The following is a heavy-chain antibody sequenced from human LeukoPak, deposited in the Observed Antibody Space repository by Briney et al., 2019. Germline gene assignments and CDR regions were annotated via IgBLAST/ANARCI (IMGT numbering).Heavy chain of an antibody. CDR2: ISGSGGST. D-gene: IGHD2-15*01. V-gene: IGHV3-23*01. J-gene: IGHJ4*02. CDR3: AKDMRILYCSGGSCYFDY. CDR1: GFTFSSYA. Sequence: GGSLRLSCAASGFTFSSYAMSWVRQAPGKGLEWVSAISGSGGSTYYADSVKGRFTISRDNSKNTLYLQMNSLRAEDTAVYYCAKDMRILYCSGGSCYFDYWGQGTLVTVPS.